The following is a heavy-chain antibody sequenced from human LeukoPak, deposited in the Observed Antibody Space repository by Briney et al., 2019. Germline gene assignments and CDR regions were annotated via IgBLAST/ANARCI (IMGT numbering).Heavy chain of an antibody. D-gene: IGHD4-17*01. Sequence: PGGSLRLSCSASGFTFSSYWMGWVRQAPGKGLEWVANLKPDGGEKYYMDSVRGRFTISRDNAKNSLYLQMNSLRVEDTAVYYCATQSYGAFDYWGQGALVTVSS. CDR1: GFTFSSYW. J-gene: IGHJ4*02. CDR3: ATQSYGAFDY. V-gene: IGHV3-7*01. CDR2: LKPDGGEK.